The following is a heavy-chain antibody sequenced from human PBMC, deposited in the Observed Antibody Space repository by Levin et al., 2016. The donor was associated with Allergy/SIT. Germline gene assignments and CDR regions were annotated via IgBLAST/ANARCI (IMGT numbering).Heavy chain of an antibody. D-gene: IGHD6-19*01. V-gene: IGHV3-74*01. J-gene: IGHJ2*01. CDR2: INGDGMST. CDR1: GFTFTSYW. Sequence: GGSLRLSCAASGFTFTSYWMHWVRQAPGKGPIWVSRINGDGMSTNYADSVKGRFTISRDNAKNTLYLQMNSLRAEDSAVYYCARDMSLPKQWLVLTYWYFDLWGRGTPVTVSS. CDR3: ARDMSLPKQWLVLTYWYFDL.